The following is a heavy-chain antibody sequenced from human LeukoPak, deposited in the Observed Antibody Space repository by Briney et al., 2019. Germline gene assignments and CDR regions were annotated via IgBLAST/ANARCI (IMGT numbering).Heavy chain of an antibody. D-gene: IGHD1-26*01. J-gene: IGHJ2*01. CDR3: ARGGNYYGPGWFFDL. V-gene: IGHV3-30*04. Sequence: GGSLRLSCAASGFTFSNYAMHWVRQAPGKGLEWVAVIFYDGSIQYYADSVRGRFTISRDNSKNTLYLQMNSLRADDTAVYYCARGGNYYGPGWFFDLWGRGTLVTVSS. CDR1: GFTFSNYA. CDR2: IFYDGSIQ.